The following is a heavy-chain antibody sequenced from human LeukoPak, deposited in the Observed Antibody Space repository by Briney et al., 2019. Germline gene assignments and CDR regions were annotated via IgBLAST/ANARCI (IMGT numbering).Heavy chain of an antibody. CDR3: ASSSSDGITIFGMVTSFDY. CDR2: IIPIFGTA. Sequence: SVKVSCKASGGIFSSYAISWVRQTPGQGLEWMGGIIPIFGTANYAQKFQGRVTITADESTSTAYMELSSLRSEDTAVYYCASSSSDGITIFGMVTSFDYWGQGTLVTVSS. D-gene: IGHD3-3*01. V-gene: IGHV1-69*13. J-gene: IGHJ4*02. CDR1: GGIFSSYA.